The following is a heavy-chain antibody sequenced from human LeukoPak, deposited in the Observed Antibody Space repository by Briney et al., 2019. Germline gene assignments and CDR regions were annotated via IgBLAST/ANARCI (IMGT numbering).Heavy chain of an antibody. V-gene: IGHV4-34*01. J-gene: IGHJ5*02. CDR2: INHSGST. CDR1: GGSFSGYY. CDR3: ARDGYCSGGSCDYNWFDP. Sequence: SETLSLTCAVYGGSFSGYYWSWIRQPPGKGLEWIGEINHSGSTNYNPSLKSRVTISVDTSKNQFPLKLSSVTAADTAVYYCARDGYCSGGSCDYNWFDPWGQGTLVTVSS. D-gene: IGHD2-15*01.